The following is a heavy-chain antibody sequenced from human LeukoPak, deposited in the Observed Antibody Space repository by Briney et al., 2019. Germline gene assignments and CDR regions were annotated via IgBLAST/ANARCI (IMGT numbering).Heavy chain of an antibody. CDR1: GGSISSGSYC. Sequence: SETLSLTCTVSGGSISSGSYCWGWIRQPPGKGLEWIGSMYYSGSTCNNPSLKSRVTISVNTSKNQFSLKLSSVTAADTAVYYCARAFPGYYGSGGALDYWGQGILVTVSS. V-gene: IGHV4-39*07. CDR3: ARAFPGYYGSGGALDY. CDR2: MYYSGST. J-gene: IGHJ4*02. D-gene: IGHD3-10*01.